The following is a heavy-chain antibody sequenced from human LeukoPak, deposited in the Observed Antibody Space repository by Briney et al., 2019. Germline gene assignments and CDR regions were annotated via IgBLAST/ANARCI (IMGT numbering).Heavy chain of an antibody. D-gene: IGHD3-3*01. CDR2: IYYSGST. CDR3: ARLGWSYYDFWSGYYYQL. CDR1: GGSISSYY. J-gene: IGHJ4*02. V-gene: IGHV4-59*08. Sequence: SETLSLTCTVSGGSISSYYWSWIRRPPGKGLEWIGYIYYSGSTNYNPSLKSRVTISVDTSKNQFSLKLSSVTAADTAVYYCARLGWSYYDFWSGYYYQLWGQGTLVTVSS.